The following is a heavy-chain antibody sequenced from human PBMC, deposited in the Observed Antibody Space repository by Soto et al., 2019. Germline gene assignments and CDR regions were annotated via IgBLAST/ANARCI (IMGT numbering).Heavy chain of an antibody. Sequence: QVQLVQSGAEVKQPGASMRVSCRTSGYTFTSYYMHWVRQAPGQGLEWMGIINPTGGSTTYSQKLQGRFIMSTDTYTNTLHMEMGSLRSEDTAVYYCAGGGTHLVPDYWGQGTLVTVSS. V-gene: IGHV1-46*01. J-gene: IGHJ4*02. CDR2: INPTGGST. D-gene: IGHD6-6*01. CDR1: GYTFTSYY. CDR3: AGGGTHLVPDY.